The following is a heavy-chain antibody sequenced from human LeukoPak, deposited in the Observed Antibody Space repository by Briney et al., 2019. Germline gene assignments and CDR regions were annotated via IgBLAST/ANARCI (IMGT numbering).Heavy chain of an antibody. D-gene: IGHD3-22*01. V-gene: IGHV4-30-2*01. Sequence: SETLSLTCAVSGGSISSGGYSWSWIRQPPGKGLEWIGYIYHSGSTYYNPSLKSRVTISVDRSKNQFSLKLSSVTAADTAVYYCARVYGVITTSAFDYWGQGTLVTVSS. CDR2: IYHSGST. CDR1: GGSISSGGYS. J-gene: IGHJ4*02. CDR3: ARVYGVITTSAFDY.